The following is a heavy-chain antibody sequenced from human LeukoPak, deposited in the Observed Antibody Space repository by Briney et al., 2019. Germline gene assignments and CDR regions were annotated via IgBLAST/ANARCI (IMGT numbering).Heavy chain of an antibody. CDR2: FDPEDGET. CDR1: GYTLTELS. D-gene: IGHD3-10*01. V-gene: IGHV1-24*01. Sequence: ASVKVSCKVSGYTLTELSMHWVRQAPGKGLEWMGGFDPEDGETIYAQKFQGRVTMTEDTSTDTAYMELSSLRSEDTAVYYCATDLRFSGIFDYWGEGTLVSVCS. CDR3: ATDLRFSGIFDY. J-gene: IGHJ4*02.